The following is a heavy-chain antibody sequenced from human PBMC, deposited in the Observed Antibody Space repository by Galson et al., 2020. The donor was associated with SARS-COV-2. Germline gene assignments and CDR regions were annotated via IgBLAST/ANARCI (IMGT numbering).Heavy chain of an antibody. CDR2: ITSTSTYI. V-gene: IGHV3-21*01. J-gene: IGHJ4*02. Sequence: GGSLRLSCAASEFTFNSYSMNWVRQAPGKGLEWVASITSTSTYIYYADSVKGRFTISRDNAKNSLYLQMNSLRAEDSAVYYCARLVGTGSGLRCDYWGQGTLVTVSS. CDR1: EFTFNSYS. D-gene: IGHD6-19*01. CDR3: ARLVGTGSGLRCDY.